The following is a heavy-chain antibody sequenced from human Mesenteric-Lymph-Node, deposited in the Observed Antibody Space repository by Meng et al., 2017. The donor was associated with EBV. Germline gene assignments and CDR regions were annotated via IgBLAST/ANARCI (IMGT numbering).Heavy chain of an antibody. J-gene: IGHJ5*02. CDR1: GCSIDSSNW. V-gene: IGHV4-4*02. CDR2: IFHSGIT. Sequence: VRLQESGPGGVRLSRTLSLTCAVSGCSIDSSNWWRWVRQPPGKGLEWIGEIFHSGITNYNPSLKNRVIMSVDKSTNQFSLNLISVTAADTATYYCATGERSGYVAHWGQGTLVTVSS. D-gene: IGHD5-12*01. CDR3: ATGERSGYVAH.